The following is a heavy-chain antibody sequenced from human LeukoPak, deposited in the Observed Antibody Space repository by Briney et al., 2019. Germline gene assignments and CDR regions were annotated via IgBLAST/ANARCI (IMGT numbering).Heavy chain of an antibody. J-gene: IGHJ5*01. CDR3: ALAPNSNWFDF. CDR2: INYSGST. CDR1: GGSISSGDYY. V-gene: IGHV4-30-4*01. D-gene: IGHD2-8*01. Sequence: PSETLSLTCTVSGGSISSGDYYWSWIRQPPGKGLEWIGYINYSGSTYYNPSLKSRVTISVDTSKNQFSLKLSSVTAADTAVYYCALAPNSNWFDFWGQGTLVTVSS.